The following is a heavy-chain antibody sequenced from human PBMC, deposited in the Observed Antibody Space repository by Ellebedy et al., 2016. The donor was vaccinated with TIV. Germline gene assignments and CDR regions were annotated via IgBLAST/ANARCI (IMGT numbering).Heavy chain of an antibody. Sequence: MPSATLSLTCSVSGGSISSSSYYWGWIRQPPGKGLEWIGSIHSSGSTYYNPSLKSRVTISVDSSKNQFSLKLSSVTAADTAVYYCARLPFTLTGSYWGQGTLVTVSS. CDR3: ARLPFTLTGSY. V-gene: IGHV4-39*01. CDR1: GGSISSSSYY. D-gene: IGHD3-9*01. CDR2: IHSSGST. J-gene: IGHJ4*02.